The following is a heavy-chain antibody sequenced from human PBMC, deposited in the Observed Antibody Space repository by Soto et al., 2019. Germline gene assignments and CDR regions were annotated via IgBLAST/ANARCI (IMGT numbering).Heavy chain of an antibody. CDR2: INPHGGST. J-gene: IGHJ5*02. D-gene: IGHD1-26*01. CDR3: ARSSGGNFGIIIEGTNWFAP. Sequence: VASVKVSCKAPRDTFTSYYINRVRQAPGQGLEWMGVINPHGGSTAYAQKFKGRVTLTRDTSASTVYMEVSSLTSEDTAMYYCARSSGGNFGIIIEGTNWFAPWGQGTLVTVSS. V-gene: IGHV1-46*01. CDR1: RDTFTSYY.